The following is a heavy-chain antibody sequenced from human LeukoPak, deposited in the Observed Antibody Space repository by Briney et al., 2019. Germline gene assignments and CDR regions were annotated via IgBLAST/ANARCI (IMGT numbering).Heavy chain of an antibody. CDR2: INHSGVT. Sequence: PSETLSLTCAVYGGSFSGYFWSWIRQPPGEGLEWIGEINHSGVTNYNPSLKSRVTISLDTSKNQFSLNLSSVTAADTAVYYCAPPPYYYEANGYSVAWGQGTLVTVSS. CDR3: APPPYYYEANGYSVA. J-gene: IGHJ5*02. CDR1: GGSFSGYF. D-gene: IGHD3-22*01. V-gene: IGHV4-34*01.